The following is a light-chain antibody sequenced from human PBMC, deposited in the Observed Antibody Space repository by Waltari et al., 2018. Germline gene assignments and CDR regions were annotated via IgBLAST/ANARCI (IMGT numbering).Light chain of an antibody. CDR1: SSDVGSYNY. CDR3: SAYAGRNNIVL. V-gene: IGLV2-8*01. Sequence: QSALTQPPSASGSPGQSVTISCTGTSSDVGSYNYVSWYQQHPGKAPKLMLYAVSKPPSGVPDGVSGSKSGNTASLTVCGLQAEDEADYYCSAYAGRNNIVLCGGGTKLTVL. CDR2: AVS. J-gene: IGLJ2*01.